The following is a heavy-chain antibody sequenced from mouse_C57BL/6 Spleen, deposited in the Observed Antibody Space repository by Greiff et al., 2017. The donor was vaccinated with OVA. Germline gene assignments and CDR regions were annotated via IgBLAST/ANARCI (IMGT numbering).Heavy chain of an antibody. V-gene: IGHV5-4*01. CDR3: ARGNYGNYEAMDY. Sequence: VQLKESGGGLVKPGGSLKLSCAASGFTFSSYAMSWVRQTPEKRLEWVATISDGGSYTYYPDNVKGRFTISRDNAKNNLYLQMSHLKSEDTAMYYCARGNYGNYEAMDYWGQGTSVTVSS. CDR2: ISDGGSYT. CDR1: GFTFSSYA. D-gene: IGHD2-1*01. J-gene: IGHJ4*01.